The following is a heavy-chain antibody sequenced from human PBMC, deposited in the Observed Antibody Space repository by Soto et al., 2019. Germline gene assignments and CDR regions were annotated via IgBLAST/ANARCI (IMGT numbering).Heavy chain of an antibody. D-gene: IGHD6-13*01. Sequence: QVQLQQWGAGLLKPSETLSLTCAVYGGSFSGYYWSWIRQPPGKGLDWSGEINHSGSTNYNPTLKSRVTISGDTSKNQFSLKLSSVTAEDTAVYYCARGRGIAAAGTNYWFDPWGQGTLVTVSS. CDR1: GGSFSGYY. CDR2: INHSGST. V-gene: IGHV4-34*01. J-gene: IGHJ5*02. CDR3: ARGRGIAAAGTNYWFDP.